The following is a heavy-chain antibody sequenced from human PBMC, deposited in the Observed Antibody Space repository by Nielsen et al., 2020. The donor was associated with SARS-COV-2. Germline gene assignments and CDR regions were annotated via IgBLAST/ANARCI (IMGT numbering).Heavy chain of an antibody. J-gene: IGHJ6*03. CDR1: GFTFSSTW. CDR3: AGGADFWSGTQKYYMDV. Sequence: GESLKISCSASGFTFSSTWMGWVRQAPGQGLVWVSRINPSGSGTAYADSVKGRFAVSRDNAENTVVLQIHSLRVEDTAVYYCAGGADFWSGTQKYYMDVWGKGTTVTVSS. CDR2: INPSGSGT. D-gene: IGHD3-3*01. V-gene: IGHV3-74*01.